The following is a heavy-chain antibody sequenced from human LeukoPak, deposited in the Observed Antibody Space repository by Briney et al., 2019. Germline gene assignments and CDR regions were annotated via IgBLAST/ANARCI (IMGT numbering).Heavy chain of an antibody. Sequence: GGSVTVSCKASGYTFTSYDINWVGQAAGQGLEWMGWMNPDSGNTDYAQRFQGRVTMTRNTSISTAYMELSSLRSEDTAVYYCARGKAHCSSTSCYGGWFDPWGQGTLVTVSS. CDR3: ARGKAHCSSTSCYGGWFDP. J-gene: IGHJ5*02. CDR2: MNPDSGNT. D-gene: IGHD2-2*01. CDR1: GYTFTSYD. V-gene: IGHV1-8*01.